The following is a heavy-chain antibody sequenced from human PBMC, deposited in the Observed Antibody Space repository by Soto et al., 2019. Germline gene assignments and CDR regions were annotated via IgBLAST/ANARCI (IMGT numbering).Heavy chain of an antibody. D-gene: IGHD1-26*01. J-gene: IGHJ1*01. CDR2: ISGSGDKT. Sequence: EVQLLQSGGGLAQPGTSLRLSCAASGFTFKYYAMTWVRQAPGKGLEWVSTISGSGDKTDYADSVKGRFRVSRDNSKDTIYLQMDRLRADDTAVYYCARESKWYGGQYFQDWGQGTLVTVSS. V-gene: IGHV3-23*01. CDR3: ARESKWYGGQYFQD. CDR1: GFTFKYYA.